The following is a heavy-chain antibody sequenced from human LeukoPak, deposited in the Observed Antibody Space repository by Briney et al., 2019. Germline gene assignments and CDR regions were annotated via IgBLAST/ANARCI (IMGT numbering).Heavy chain of an antibody. V-gene: IGHV3-30*02. CDR2: IRYDGSNK. J-gene: IGHJ4*02. CDR3: AKAALSYFDY. CDR1: GFTFSSYG. Sequence: PGGSLRLSCAASGFTFSSYGMHWVRQAPGKGLEWVAFIRYDGSNKYYADSVKGRFTISRDNSKNTLYLQMNSLRAEDPAVYYCAKAALSYFDYWGQGTLVTVSS.